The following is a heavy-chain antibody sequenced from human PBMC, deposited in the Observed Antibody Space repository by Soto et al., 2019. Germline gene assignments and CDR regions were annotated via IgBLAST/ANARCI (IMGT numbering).Heavy chain of an antibody. CDR3: AAGREYDPPSGMAV. CDR2: IIPIFGTD. Sequence: QVQLVQSGAEVKKPGSSVKVSCKASGGTFSTYAISWVRQAPGQGLEWMGGIIPIFGTDKYAQKFQGRVTISADKSTSTAYMELSSLRSEDTAVYYCAAGREYDPPSGMAVWGQVTTVTVSS. CDR1: GGTFSTYA. D-gene: IGHD3-3*01. V-gene: IGHV1-69*06. J-gene: IGHJ6*02.